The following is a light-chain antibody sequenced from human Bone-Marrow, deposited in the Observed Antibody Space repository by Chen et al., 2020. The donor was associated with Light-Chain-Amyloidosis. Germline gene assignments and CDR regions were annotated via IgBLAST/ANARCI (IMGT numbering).Light chain of an antibody. V-gene: IGLV2-14*03. CDR2: DVS. CDR3: SSYTSSRTLV. J-gene: IGLJ2*01. CDR1: SSDVGGYNH. Sequence: QSALTQPASVSGSPGPSITISCTGTSSDVGGYNHVSWYQQHPGKAPKLMIYDVSNRPSGVSNRFSGSKSGNTASLTISELQAEDEADYYCSSYTSSRTLVFGGGTKLTVL.